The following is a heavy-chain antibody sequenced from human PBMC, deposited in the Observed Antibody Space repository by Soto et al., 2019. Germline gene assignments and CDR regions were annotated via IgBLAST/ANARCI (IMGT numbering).Heavy chain of an antibody. J-gene: IGHJ6*02. CDR2: IIPIFGTA. Sequence: ASVKVSCKASGGTFSSYAISWVLQAPGQGLEWMGGIIPIFGTANYAQKFQGRVTITADESTSTAYMELSSLRSEDTAVYYCARDVGCGGDCYYHPYYYYGMDVWGQGTTVTVSS. CDR3: ARDVGCGGDCYYHPYYYYGMDV. CDR1: GGTFSSYA. D-gene: IGHD2-21*02. V-gene: IGHV1-69*13.